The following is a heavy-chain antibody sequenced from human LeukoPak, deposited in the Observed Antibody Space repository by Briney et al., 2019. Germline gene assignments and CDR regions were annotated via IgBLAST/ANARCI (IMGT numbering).Heavy chain of an antibody. CDR2: ISYDGSNK. Sequence: GGSLRLSCAASGFTFSSYAMHWVRQAPGKGLEWVAVISYDGSNKYYADSVKGRFTISRDNSKNTLYLQMNSLRAEDTAVYYCARKLHSYGYFSYYYGMDVWGQGTTVTVSS. J-gene: IGHJ6*02. V-gene: IGHV3-30-3*01. D-gene: IGHD5-18*01. CDR3: ARKLHSYGYFSYYYGMDV. CDR1: GFTFSSYA.